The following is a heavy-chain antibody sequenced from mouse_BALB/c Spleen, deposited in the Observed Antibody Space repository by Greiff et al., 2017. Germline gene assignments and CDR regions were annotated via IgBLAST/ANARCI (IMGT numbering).Heavy chain of an antibody. V-gene: IGHV1S137*01. CDR2: ISTYYGDA. Sequence: QVHVKQSGAELVRPGVSVKISCKGSGYTFTDYAMHWVKQSHAKSLEWIGVISTYYGDASYNQKFKGKATMTVDKSSSTAYMELARLTSEDSAIYYCARSYGNFSWFAYWGQGTLVTVSA. D-gene: IGHD2-1*01. J-gene: IGHJ3*01. CDR1: GYTFTDYA. CDR3: ARSYGNFSWFAY.